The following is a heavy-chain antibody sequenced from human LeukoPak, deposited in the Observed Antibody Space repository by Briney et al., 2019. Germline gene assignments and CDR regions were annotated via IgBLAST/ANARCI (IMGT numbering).Heavy chain of an antibody. J-gene: IGHJ3*02. CDR1: GFTFSSYG. D-gene: IGHD3-22*01. CDR3: AKGFSSGPWDACDI. V-gene: IGHV3-30*18. CDR2: ISYDGSKK. Sequence: GRSLRLSCAASGFTFSSYGMHWVRQAPGKGLEWAAVISYDGSKKYYADSVKGRFTISRDSSKNMLYLQMNSLRVEDTAVYYCAKGFSSGPWDACDIWGQGTMVTVPS.